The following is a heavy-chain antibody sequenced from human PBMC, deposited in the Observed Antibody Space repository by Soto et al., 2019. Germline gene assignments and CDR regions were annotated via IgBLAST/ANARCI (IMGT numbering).Heavy chain of an antibody. D-gene: IGHD4-17*01. CDR3: ARAPVTTGGGAFDI. Sequence: GGSLRLSCAASGFTFSSYSMNWVRQAPGKGLEWVSSISSSSSYIYYADSVKGGFTISRDNAKNSLYLQMNSLRAEDTAVYYCARAPVTTGGGAFDIWGQGTMVTVSS. J-gene: IGHJ3*02. V-gene: IGHV3-21*01. CDR2: ISSSSSYI. CDR1: GFTFSSYS.